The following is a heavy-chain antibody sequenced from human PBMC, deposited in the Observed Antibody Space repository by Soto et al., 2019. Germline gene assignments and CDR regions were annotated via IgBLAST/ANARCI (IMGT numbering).Heavy chain of an antibody. CDR3: ARVAADFWSGYLNWFDP. D-gene: IGHD3-3*01. Sequence: QVQLQESGPGLVKPSETLSLTCTVSGGSISSYYWSWIRPPPGKGLEWIGYIYYSGSTNYNPSLKSRVTISVDTSKNQFSLKLSSVTAADTAVYYCARVAADFWSGYLNWFDPWGQGTLVTVSS. J-gene: IGHJ5*02. V-gene: IGHV4-59*01. CDR1: GGSISSYY. CDR2: IYYSGST.